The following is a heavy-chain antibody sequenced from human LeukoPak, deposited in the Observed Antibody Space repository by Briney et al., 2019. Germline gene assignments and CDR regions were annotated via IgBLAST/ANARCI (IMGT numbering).Heavy chain of an antibody. J-gene: IGHJ4*02. D-gene: IGHD3-22*01. V-gene: IGHV4-34*01. CDR2: INHSGST. Sequence: PSEALSLTCAVSGGSFSGYYWSWIRQPPGKGLEWIGEINHSGSTNYNPSLKSRVTISVDTSKNQFSLKLSSVPAADTAVYYCARALPDYYDSSGYYLTFDYWGQGTLVTVSS. CDR3: ARALPDYYDSSGYYLTFDY. CDR1: GGSFSGYY.